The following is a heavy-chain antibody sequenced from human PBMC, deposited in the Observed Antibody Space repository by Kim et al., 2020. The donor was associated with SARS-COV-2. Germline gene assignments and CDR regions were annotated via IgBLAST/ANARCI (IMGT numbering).Heavy chain of an antibody. CDR3: ARRGTGYLRRFVDY. CDR2: LFYSGST. V-gene: IGHV4-39*01. J-gene: IGHJ4*01. CDR1: GDSIGSGIHY. Sequence: SETLSLTCTISGDSIGSGIHYWGWIRQPPGKGLEWLGSLFYSGSTNYSPSLKRRVTISLGTSKKQFSLRLTSVTAADTATYYCARRGTGYLRRFVDYWG. D-gene: IGHD3-9*01.